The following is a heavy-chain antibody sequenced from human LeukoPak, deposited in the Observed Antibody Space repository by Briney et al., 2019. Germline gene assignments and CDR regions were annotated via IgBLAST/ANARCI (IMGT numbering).Heavy chain of an antibody. CDR2: ISYDGSNK. CDR1: GFTFSSYG. J-gene: IGHJ4*01. Sequence: GGSLRLSCAASGFTFSSYGMHWVRQAPGKGLEWVAVISYDGSNKYYADSVKGRFTISRDNSKNTLYLQMNSLRAEDTAVYYCARNWGIAVAGPDIIDDWGHGTLVTVSS. CDR3: ARNWGIAVAGPDIIDD. V-gene: IGHV3-30*03. D-gene: IGHD6-19*01.